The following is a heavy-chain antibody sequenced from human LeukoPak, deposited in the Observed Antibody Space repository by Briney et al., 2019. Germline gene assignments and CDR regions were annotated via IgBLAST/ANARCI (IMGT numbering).Heavy chain of an antibody. CDR1: GGSISSYY. V-gene: IGHV4-59*01. CDR3: AGGRSGSPNWFDP. Sequence: SETLSLTCTVSGGSISSYYWSWIRQPPGKGLEWIGYIYYSGSTNYNPSLKSRVTISVDTSKNQFSLKLSSVTAADTAVYYCAGGRSGSPNWFDPWGQGTLVTVSS. J-gene: IGHJ5*02. D-gene: IGHD1-26*01. CDR2: IYYSGST.